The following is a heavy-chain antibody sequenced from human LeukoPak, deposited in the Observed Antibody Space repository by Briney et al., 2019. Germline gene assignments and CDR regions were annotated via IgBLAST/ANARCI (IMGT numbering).Heavy chain of an antibody. CDR3: ANWDYDFWIRDFDY. V-gene: IGHV3-9*01. CDR1: GFTFDDYA. J-gene: IGHJ4*02. D-gene: IGHD3-3*01. Sequence: PGRSLRLSCAASGFTFDDYAMHWVRQAPGKGLEWVSGISWNSGSIGYADSVKGRFTISRDNSKNTLYLQMNSLRAEDTAVYYCANWDYDFWIRDFDYWGQGTLVTVSS. CDR2: ISWNSGSI.